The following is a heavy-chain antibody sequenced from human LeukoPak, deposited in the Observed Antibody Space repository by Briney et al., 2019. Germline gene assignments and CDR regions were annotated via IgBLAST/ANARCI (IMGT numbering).Heavy chain of an antibody. J-gene: IGHJ6*02. CDR3: AREGKPSSYYYGMDV. V-gene: IGHV3-66*02. CDR2: IYSGGMT. CDR1: GFTVSSNY. Sequence: GGSLRLSCAASGFTVSSNYMSWVRQAPGKGLEWVSVIYSGGMTYYADSVKGRFTISRDNSKNTLYLQMNSLRAEDTAVYYCAREGKPSSYYYGMDVWGQGTTVTVSS.